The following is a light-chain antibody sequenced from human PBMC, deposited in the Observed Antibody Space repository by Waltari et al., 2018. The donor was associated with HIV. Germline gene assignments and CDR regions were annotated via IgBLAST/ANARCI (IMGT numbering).Light chain of an antibody. V-gene: IGKV3-20*01. CDR1: QTVRRKD. Sequence: EIVLTQSTGTLSLSPGDRVTLSCRASQTVRRKDLAWYQTKPGKAPRLLIYDAFKRATGIPVRFSGSGSGTDFTLTISRLEPEDFAVYYCQQYGGSARTFGQGTKVEI. CDR2: DAF. CDR3: QQYGGSART. J-gene: IGKJ1*01.